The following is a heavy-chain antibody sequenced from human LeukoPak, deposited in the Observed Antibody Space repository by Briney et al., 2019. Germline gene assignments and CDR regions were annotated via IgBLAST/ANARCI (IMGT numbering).Heavy chain of an antibody. CDR3: ARRPPYSGASDLRKRSPATDIDL. Sequence: DPSETLSLTCGVYDGSFSGFFWTWIRQPPGKGLEWIGDINHGGTSNSNPSLRSRVTISVDMSKSQFSMKLTSVTAADTAVYYCARRPPYSGASDLRKRSPATDIDLWGQGALVTVSS. D-gene: IGHD2-15*01. J-gene: IGHJ5*02. CDR1: DGSFSGFF. CDR2: INHGGTS. V-gene: IGHV4-34*01.